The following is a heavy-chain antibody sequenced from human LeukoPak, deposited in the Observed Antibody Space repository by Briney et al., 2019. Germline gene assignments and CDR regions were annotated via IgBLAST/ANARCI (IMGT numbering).Heavy chain of an antibody. Sequence: PGGSLRLSCAASGFSFSSYAMSWVRQAPGKGLEWVSSISDSGGRTYFATSVNGRFNISRDNSKKTLYLPLNRLRAEDTAVYYCAKQVFGSSGSFYPFDYWGEGAPVTASS. J-gene: IGHJ4*02. CDR3: AKQVFGSSGSFYPFDY. V-gene: IGHV3-23*01. D-gene: IGHD3-22*01. CDR1: GFSFSSYA. CDR2: ISDSGGRT.